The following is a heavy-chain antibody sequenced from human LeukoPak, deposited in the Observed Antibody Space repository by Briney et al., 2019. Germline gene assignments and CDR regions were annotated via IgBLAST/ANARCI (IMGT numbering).Heavy chain of an antibody. D-gene: IGHD4-11*01. CDR1: GFSFNNYA. V-gene: IGHV3-11*06. CDR2: ISSSSSYT. J-gene: IGHJ4*02. Sequence: GGSLRLSCAASGFSFNNYAMSWFRQAPGKGLEWVSYISSSSSYTNYADSVKGRFTISRDNAKNSLYLQMNSLRAEDTAVYYCARDLSNSSPYFDYWGQGTLVTVSS. CDR3: ARDLSNSSPYFDY.